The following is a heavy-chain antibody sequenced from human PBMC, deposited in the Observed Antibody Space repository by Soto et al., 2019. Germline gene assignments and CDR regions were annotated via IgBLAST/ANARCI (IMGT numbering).Heavy chain of an antibody. CDR1: GGTFSSYA. Sequence: SVKVSCKASGGTFSSYAISWVRQAPGQGLEWMGGIIPIFGTANYAQKFQGRVTITADESTSTAYMELSSLRSEDTAVYYCARDLTTIFGVVIIEKYNAFDIWGQGTMVTVSS. CDR2: IIPIFGTA. D-gene: IGHD3-3*01. CDR3: ARDLTTIFGVVIIEKYNAFDI. V-gene: IGHV1-69*13. J-gene: IGHJ3*02.